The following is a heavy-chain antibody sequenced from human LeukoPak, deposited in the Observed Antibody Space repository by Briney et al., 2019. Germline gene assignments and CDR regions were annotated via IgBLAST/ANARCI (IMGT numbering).Heavy chain of an antibody. CDR3: ARGYGSGSWFDP. CDR1: GFTFSSYG. D-gene: IGHD3-10*01. V-gene: IGHV3-33*01. CDR2: IWYDGSNK. J-gene: IGHJ5*02. Sequence: PGGSLRLSCAASGFTFSSYGMHWVRQAPGKGLEWVAVIWYDGSNKYYADSVKGRFTISRDNSKNTLYLQMNSLRAADTAVYYCARGYGSGSWFDPWGQGTLVTVSS.